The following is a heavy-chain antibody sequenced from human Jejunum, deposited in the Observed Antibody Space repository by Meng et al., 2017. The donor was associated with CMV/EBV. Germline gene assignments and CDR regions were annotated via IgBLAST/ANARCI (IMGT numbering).Heavy chain of an antibody. CDR2: IYYSGST. CDR3: ARMTYSSSPVD. J-gene: IGHJ4*02. D-gene: IGHD6-6*01. Sequence: QLHLRESGPGLVKPSETLSLTCIVSGDSISGSTYYWGWIRQPPGKGLEWIGNIYYSGSTYYTPSLKSRVSISVDTSTNQFSLRLSSVTAADTAVYYCARMTYSSSPVDWGQGTLVTVSS. CDR1: GDSISGSTYY. V-gene: IGHV4-39*07.